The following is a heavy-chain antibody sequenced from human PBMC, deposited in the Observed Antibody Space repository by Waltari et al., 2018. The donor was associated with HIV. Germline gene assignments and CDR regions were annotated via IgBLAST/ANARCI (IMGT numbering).Heavy chain of an antibody. D-gene: IGHD1-26*01. V-gene: IGHV1-18*01. J-gene: IGHJ3*01. CDR2: IRTYQGNT. Sequence: QVQLLQSGSEVKRPGASVRVSCKTSGYPFSDYGITWVRQAPGQGLEWLGWIRTYQGNTRFAQAVEDKIRLTIDTSRHTVYMDLTSLRSDDTAVYYCARGDRAFDVWGQGTMVTGSS. CDR3: ARGDRAFDV. CDR1: GYPFSDYG.